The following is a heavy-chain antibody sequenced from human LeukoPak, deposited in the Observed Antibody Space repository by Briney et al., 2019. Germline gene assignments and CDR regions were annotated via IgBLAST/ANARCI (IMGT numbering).Heavy chain of an antibody. V-gene: IGHV3-48*03. J-gene: IGHJ3*02. Sequence: QPGGSLRLSCAASGFTFSSYEMNWVRQAPGKGLEWVSYISSSGSTIYYADSVKGRFTISRDNAKNSLYLQMNSLRAEDTAVYYGAKYRERYYDSNGRGHAFDIWGQGTMVTVSS. CDR2: ISSSGSTI. CDR3: AKYRERYYDSNGRGHAFDI. D-gene: IGHD3-22*01. CDR1: GFTFSSYE.